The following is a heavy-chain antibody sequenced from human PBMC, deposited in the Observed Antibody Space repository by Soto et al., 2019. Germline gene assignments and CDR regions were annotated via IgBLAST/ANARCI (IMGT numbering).Heavy chain of an antibody. Sequence: QVQMVQSGAEVKKPGSSVKVSCKASGGTFSSYAISWVRQAPGQGLEWMGGIIPNSGTANYAQKLQGRVMITADESPSTAYMELSSLRPADTAVYYCARSQGSSTSLEIYYYYYYGMDVWGQGTTVTVSS. D-gene: IGHD2-2*01. V-gene: IGHV1-69*01. CDR3: ARSQGSSTSLEIYYYYYYGMDV. CDR1: GGTFSSYA. CDR2: IIPNSGTA. J-gene: IGHJ6*02.